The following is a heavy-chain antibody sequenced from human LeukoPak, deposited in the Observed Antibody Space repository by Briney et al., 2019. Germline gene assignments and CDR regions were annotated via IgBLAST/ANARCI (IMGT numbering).Heavy chain of an antibody. D-gene: IGHD3-3*01. Sequence: SETLSLTCAVYRESFSDDYWSWMRKPAGKGLEWIGRIYTSGSTNYNPSLKSRVTISVNPSKNQFSLKLSSVTAADNASYYCARDVPIFGVVTDDAFDIWSDGTMVTVST. CDR1: RESFSDDY. J-gene: IGHJ3*02. CDR3: ARDVPIFGVVTDDAFDI. CDR2: IYTSGST. V-gene: IGHV4-59*10.